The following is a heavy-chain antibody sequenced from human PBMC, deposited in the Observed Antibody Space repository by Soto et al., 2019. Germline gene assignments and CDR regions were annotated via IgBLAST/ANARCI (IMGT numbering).Heavy chain of an antibody. CDR2: IYYSGST. CDR3: ARDLVGDYGMDV. Sequence: SETLSLTCTVSGGSISSGGYYWSWIRQHPGKGLEWIGYIYYSGSTYYNPSLKSRVTISVDTSKNQFSLKRSSVTAADTAVYYCARDLVGDYGMDVWGQGTTVTVSS. V-gene: IGHV4-31*03. CDR1: GGSISSGGYY. J-gene: IGHJ6*02. D-gene: IGHD2-15*01.